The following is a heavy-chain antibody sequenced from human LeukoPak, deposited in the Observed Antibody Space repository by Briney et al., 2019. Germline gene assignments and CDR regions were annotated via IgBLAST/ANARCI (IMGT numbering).Heavy chain of an antibody. V-gene: IGHV3-7*03. CDR1: GLTFSRRW. D-gene: IGHD3-16*01. Sequence: GGSLRLSCSASGLTFSRRWMTWVRQAPGKGLEWVANIKQDGSERYYVDSVKGRFTISRDNAKNSLYLEMNSLRAEDTAVYYCARDYGSMDVWGPGTTVTVSS. CDR3: ARDYGSMDV. CDR2: IKQDGSER. J-gene: IGHJ6*02.